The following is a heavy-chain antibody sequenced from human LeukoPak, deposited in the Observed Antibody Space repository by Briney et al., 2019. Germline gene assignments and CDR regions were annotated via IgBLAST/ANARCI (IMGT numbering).Heavy chain of an antibody. CDR3: ARDQIVATIRAFDI. CDR2: IYYSEST. J-gene: IGHJ3*02. CDR1: GGPLSSGGYY. D-gene: IGHD5-12*01. V-gene: IGHV4-31*03. Sequence: PSQTLSLTCTVSGGPLSSGGYYSSWIRQHPGKGLEWIGYIYYSESTYFHPSLKSRVNISVDTSKNQFSLKLSSVTPADTAVYYCARDQIVATIRAFDIWGQGTMVTVSS.